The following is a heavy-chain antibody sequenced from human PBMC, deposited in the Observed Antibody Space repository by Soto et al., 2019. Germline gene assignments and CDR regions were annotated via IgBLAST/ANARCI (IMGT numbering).Heavy chain of an antibody. J-gene: IGHJ5*02. Sequence: QVQLVQSGAEVKKPGSSVKVSCKASGGTFSSYAISWVRQAPGQGLEWMGGMIPILGTVNYAQKFHGRVTITADESTSTASMELTTLRAGDTAVYYCARDTHDFWSGYWSWGQGTLVTVSS. V-gene: IGHV1-69*01. CDR3: ARDTHDFWSGYWS. D-gene: IGHD3-3*01. CDR1: GGTFSSYA. CDR2: MIPILGTV.